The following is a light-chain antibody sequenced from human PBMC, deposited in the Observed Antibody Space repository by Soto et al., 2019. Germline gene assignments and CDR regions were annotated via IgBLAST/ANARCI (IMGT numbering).Light chain of an antibody. CDR3: QQYGSSPWT. V-gene: IGKV3-20*01. Sequence: EIVLTQSPGTLSLSPGERATHSCRASQSVSSSYLAWYQQKPGQAPRLLIYGASSRATGSPDRFSGSGSGTDFTLTISRLEPEDFAVYYCQQYGSSPWTFGQGTKVEIK. CDR2: GAS. J-gene: IGKJ1*01. CDR1: QSVSSSY.